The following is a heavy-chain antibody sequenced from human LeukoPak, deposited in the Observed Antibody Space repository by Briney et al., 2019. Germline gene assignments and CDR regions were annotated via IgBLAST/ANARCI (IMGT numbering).Heavy chain of an antibody. CDR1: DYSISSDYF. D-gene: IGHD3-10*01. Sequence: SETLSLTRAVSDYSISSDYFWGWIRQPPGKGLEWIGNIYHSGSTYYNPSLKSRVTISVDTSKNQFSLNLSSVTAADTAVYYCARDYRGIRRAGHGFDIWGQGTMVTVSS. CDR3: ARDYRGIRRAGHGFDI. CDR2: IYHSGST. V-gene: IGHV4-38-2*02. J-gene: IGHJ3*02.